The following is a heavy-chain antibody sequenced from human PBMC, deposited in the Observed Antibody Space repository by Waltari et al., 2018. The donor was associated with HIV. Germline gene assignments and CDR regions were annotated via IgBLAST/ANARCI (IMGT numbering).Heavy chain of an antibody. CDR1: GCTFSRYA. V-gene: IGHV3-23*01. CDR3: AKGHYDFWSGSYYYGMDV. J-gene: IGHJ6*02. Sequence: EVQLLESGGGLVQPGGSLRLSCAASGCTFSRYACSWLRQAPGKGLEWVSAISGSGGSTDYADSVKGRFTISRDNSKNTLYLQMNSLRAEDTAVYYCAKGHYDFWSGSYYYGMDVWGQGTTVTVSS. D-gene: IGHD3-3*01. CDR2: ISGSGGST.